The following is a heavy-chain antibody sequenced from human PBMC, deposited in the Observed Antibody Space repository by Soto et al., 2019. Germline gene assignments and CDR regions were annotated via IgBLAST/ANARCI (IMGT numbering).Heavy chain of an antibody. CDR1: GYSIISGYY. CDR3: ARQAVAATDFDY. D-gene: IGHD2-15*01. CDR2: IYHSGST. V-gene: IGHV4-38-2*01. J-gene: IGHJ4*02. Sequence: SETLSLTCAVSGYSIISGYYLGGMRHPPGKVLEWSGSIYHSGSTYYNPSLKSRVTISVDTSKNQFSLKLSSVTAADTAVYYCARQAVAATDFDYWGQGTLVTVSS.